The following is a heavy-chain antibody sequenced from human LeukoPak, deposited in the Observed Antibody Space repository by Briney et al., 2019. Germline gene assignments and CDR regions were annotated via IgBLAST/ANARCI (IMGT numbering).Heavy chain of an antibody. V-gene: IGHV3-13*01. D-gene: IGHD3-22*01. CDR3: ARGPRYGSSDYPNYGMDV. CDR1: GFTFSRYD. CDR2: IGTGGDT. Sequence: PGGSLRLSCAASGFTFSRYDMHWVRQPIGKGLEWVSAIGTGGDTYYLDSVKGRFTISRENAKSSLYLQMNSLRAGGTAVYYCARGPRYGSSDYPNYGMDVWGQGTTVTVSS. J-gene: IGHJ6*02.